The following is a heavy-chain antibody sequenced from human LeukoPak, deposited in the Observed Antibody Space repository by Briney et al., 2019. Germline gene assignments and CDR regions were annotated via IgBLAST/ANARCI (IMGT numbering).Heavy chain of an antibody. CDR2: IYSGGST. CDR3: ARDGEGVDWNYDAFDI. J-gene: IGHJ3*02. V-gene: IGHV3-53*01. CDR1: GFTVSSNY. Sequence: GGSLRLSCAASGFTVSSNYMSWVRQAPGKGLEWVSVIYSGGSTYYADSGKGRFTISRDNSKNTLYLQMNSLRAEDTAVYYCARDGEGVDWNYDAFDIWGQGTMVTVSS. D-gene: IGHD1-7*01.